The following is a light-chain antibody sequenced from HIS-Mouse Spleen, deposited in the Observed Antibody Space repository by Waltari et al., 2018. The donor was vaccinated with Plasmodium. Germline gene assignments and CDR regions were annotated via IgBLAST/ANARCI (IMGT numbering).Light chain of an antibody. CDR3: NSRDSSGNHVV. CDR2: GKN. CDR1: SLRSYY. V-gene: IGLV3-19*01. Sequence: SSELTQDPAVSVALGQTVRITCQGASLRSYYASWYQQKPRPAPVLVIYGKNNRPSGIPDRFSGSSSGNTASLTITGAQAEDEADYYCNSRDSSGNHVVFGGGTKLTVL. J-gene: IGLJ2*01.